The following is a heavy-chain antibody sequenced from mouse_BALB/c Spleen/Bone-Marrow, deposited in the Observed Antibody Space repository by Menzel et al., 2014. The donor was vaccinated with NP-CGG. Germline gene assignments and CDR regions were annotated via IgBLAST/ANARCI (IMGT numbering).Heavy chain of an antibody. CDR2: ISNGSRTI. CDR3: ARKGAMITHYYAMDY. D-gene: IGHD2-4*01. V-gene: IGHV5-17*02. CDR1: GFTFSSFG. Sequence: EVKVVESGGGLVQPGGSRKLSCAASGFTFSSFGMHWVRQAPEKGLEWVAYISNGSRTIYYADTVKGRFTISRDNPKNTLFLQMTSLRSEDTAMYYCARKGAMITHYYAMDYWGQGTSVTVSS. J-gene: IGHJ4*01.